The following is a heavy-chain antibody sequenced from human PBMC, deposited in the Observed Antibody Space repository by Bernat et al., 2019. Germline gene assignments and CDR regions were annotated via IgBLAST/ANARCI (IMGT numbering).Heavy chain of an antibody. Sequence: QVQLVESGGGLVKPGGSLRLSCAASGFTFSDYYMTWIRQAPGKGLEWVAVISYDGSNKYYADSVKGRFTISRDNSKNTLYLQMNSLRAEDTAVYYCANLPVAGAATFDYWGQGTLVTVSS. CDR3: ANLPVAGAATFDY. CDR1: GFTFSDYY. V-gene: IGHV3-30*18. D-gene: IGHD6-19*01. CDR2: ISYDGSNK. J-gene: IGHJ4*02.